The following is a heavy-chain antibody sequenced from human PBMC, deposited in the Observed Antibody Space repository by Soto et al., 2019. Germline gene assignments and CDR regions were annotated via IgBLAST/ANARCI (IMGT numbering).Heavy chain of an antibody. CDR1: GFAFSSYA. D-gene: IGHD6-19*01. Sequence: GGSLRLSCAASGFAFSSYAMSWVRQAPGQGLEWVSSISCGSGGIYYADSLKGRFTISRDNSKNTLYLQMNSLRAEDTAVYYCAKWYSSDSRSFDYWGQGTLVTVSS. V-gene: IGHV3-23*01. CDR3: AKWYSSDSRSFDY. J-gene: IGHJ4*02. CDR2: ISCGSGGI.